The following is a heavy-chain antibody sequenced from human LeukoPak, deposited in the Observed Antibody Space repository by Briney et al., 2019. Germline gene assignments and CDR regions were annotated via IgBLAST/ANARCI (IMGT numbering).Heavy chain of an antibody. V-gene: IGHV4-34*01. CDR2: INHSGST. CDR3: ARPPHFGVVKQKRVGYYYYMDV. D-gene: IGHD3-3*01. CDR1: GGSFSGYY. J-gene: IGHJ6*03. Sequence: PETLSLTCAVYGGSFSGYYWSWIRQPPGKGLEWIGEINHSGSTNYNPSLKSRVTISVDTSKNQFSLKLSSVTAADTAVYYCARPPHFGVVKQKRVGYYYYMDVWGKGTTVTVSS.